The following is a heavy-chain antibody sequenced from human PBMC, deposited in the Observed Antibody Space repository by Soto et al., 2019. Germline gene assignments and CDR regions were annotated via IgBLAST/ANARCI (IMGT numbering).Heavy chain of an antibody. V-gene: IGHV5-51*01. D-gene: IGHD5-18*01. CDR2: IYPGDSDT. CDR3: ARSNGIKIWYGFHAFDI. CDR1: GYSFTSYW. Sequence: PGESLKISCKGSGYSFTSYWIGWVRQMPGKGLEWMGIIYPGDSDTRYSPSFQGQVTISADKSISTAYLQWSSLKASDTAMYYCARSNGIKIWYGFHAFDIWGQGTMVTVSS. J-gene: IGHJ3*02.